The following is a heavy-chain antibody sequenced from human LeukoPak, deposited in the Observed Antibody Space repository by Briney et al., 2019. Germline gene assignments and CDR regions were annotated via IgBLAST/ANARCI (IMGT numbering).Heavy chain of an antibody. CDR1: GGSISSYY. V-gene: IGHV4-59*01. J-gene: IGHJ3*01. CDR2: IYYSGST. CDR3: ARARGHTLDAFDF. Sequence: SETLSLTCTVSGGSISSYYWSWIRQPPGKGLEWIGYIYYSGSTNYNPSLKSRVTISVDTSKNQFSLKLSSVTAADTAVYYCARARGHTLDAFDFWGQGTMVTVSS. D-gene: IGHD2-2*02.